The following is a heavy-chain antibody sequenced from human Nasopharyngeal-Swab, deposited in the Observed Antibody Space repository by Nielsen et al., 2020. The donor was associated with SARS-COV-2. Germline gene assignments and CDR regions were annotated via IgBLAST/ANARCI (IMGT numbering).Heavy chain of an antibody. Sequence: GESLKISCAASGFTFSHYDMHWVRQATGKGLEWLSGINPAGVTYYPDSVKGRFTISRENAKNSLYLQMNSLIAEDTAVYHCARGTSTSPGIDYWGQGILVTVSS. V-gene: IGHV3-13*01. CDR2: INPAGVT. D-gene: IGHD1-1*01. CDR3: ARGTSTSPGIDY. CDR1: GFTFSHYD. J-gene: IGHJ4*02.